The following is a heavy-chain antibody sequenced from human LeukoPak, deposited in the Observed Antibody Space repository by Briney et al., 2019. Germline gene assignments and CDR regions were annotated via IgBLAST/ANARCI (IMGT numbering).Heavy chain of an antibody. CDR2: ISSSSSYI. J-gene: IGHJ6*02. Sequence: GGSLRLSCAASGFTFSSYAMTWVRQAPGKGLEWVSSISSSSSYIYYADSVKGRFTISRDNAKNSLYLQMNSLRAEDTAVYYCARDVASYYYGMDVWGQGTTVTVSS. V-gene: IGHV3-21*01. CDR1: GFTFSSYA. CDR3: ARDVASYYYGMDV. D-gene: IGHD5-12*01.